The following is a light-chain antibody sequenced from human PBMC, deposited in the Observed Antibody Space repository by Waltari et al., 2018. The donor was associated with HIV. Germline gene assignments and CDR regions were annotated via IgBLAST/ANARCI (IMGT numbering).Light chain of an antibody. V-gene: IGLV2-14*01. CDR1: RSDVGGHNY. J-gene: IGLJ1*01. CDR2: EVC. Sequence: QSALTQPASVSVSPGQSITISCTGTRSDVGGHNYVSWYQQHPAKAPKLLIYEVCNRPSGVSNRFSGAKSGNTAARTISVLQAEDEADYYCNSYRSSTSPCVFGTGTQVTAL. CDR3: NSYRSSTSPCV.